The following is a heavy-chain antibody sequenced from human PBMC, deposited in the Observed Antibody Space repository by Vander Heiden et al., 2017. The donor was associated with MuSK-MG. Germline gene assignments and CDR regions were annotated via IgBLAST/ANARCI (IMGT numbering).Heavy chain of an antibody. Sequence: EVQLVQSGAEIKGPGESLKISCKGSGYNFNKFFLGWVRQMSGEGLEWIGIFYPGDSDTRIRPSFQGQVTMSVDKSSNTAYLQWDSLKASDTGVYYCARLTYYQDVSGLPMGYFDQWGQGTLVTVSS. CDR2: FYPGDSDT. D-gene: IGHD3-3*01. CDR3: ARLTYYQDVSGLPMGYFDQ. J-gene: IGHJ4*02. CDR1: GYNFNKFF. V-gene: IGHV5-51*01.